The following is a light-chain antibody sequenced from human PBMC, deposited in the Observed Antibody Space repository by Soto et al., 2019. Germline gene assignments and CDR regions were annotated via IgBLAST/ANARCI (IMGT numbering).Light chain of an antibody. CDR2: ELF. CDR1: SSDVGSYNY. J-gene: IGLJ1*01. CDR3: SSYAGSNNYV. Sequence: QSALTQPPSASGSPGQSVTISCTGTSSDVGSYNYVSWYQQHPGKAPKLMIYELFKRPSGVPDRFSGSKSGNTASLTVSGLQAEDAADYYCSSYAGSNNYVFGTGTKLTVL. V-gene: IGLV2-8*01.